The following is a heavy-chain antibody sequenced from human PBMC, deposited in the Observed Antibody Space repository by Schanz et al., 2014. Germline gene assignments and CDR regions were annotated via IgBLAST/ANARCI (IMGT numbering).Heavy chain of an antibody. V-gene: IGHV3-74*01. CDR1: GFTFSNYW. J-gene: IGHJ4*02. Sequence: EVQLVQSGGGLVQPGGSLRLSCAASGFTFSNYWMHWVRQAPGKGLVWVSRINGDGSRTAYADSVKGRFTISRDNSKNALTLEMNSLRAEDTAVYYCGRIGGSVFDYWAQGTLVTVSA. CDR2: INGDGSRT. CDR3: GRIGGSVFDY. D-gene: IGHD3-10*01.